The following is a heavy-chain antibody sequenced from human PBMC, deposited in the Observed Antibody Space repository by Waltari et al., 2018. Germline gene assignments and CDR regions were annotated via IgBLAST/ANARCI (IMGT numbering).Heavy chain of an antibody. V-gene: IGHV4-39*07. D-gene: IGHD2-2*01. CDR2: IYYSGST. Sequence: QLQLQESGPGLVKPSETLSLTCTVSGGSISSSSYYWGWIRQPPGKGLEWIGSIYYSGSTYYNPSLKGRVTISVDTSKNQFSLKLSSVTAADTAVYYCARDTIVVVPAAIPRENWFDPWGQGTLVTVSS. CDR3: ARDTIVVVPAAIPRENWFDP. J-gene: IGHJ5*02. CDR1: GGSISSSSYY.